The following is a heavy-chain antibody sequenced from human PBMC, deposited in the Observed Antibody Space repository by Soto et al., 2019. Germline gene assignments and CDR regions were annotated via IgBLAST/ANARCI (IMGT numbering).Heavy chain of an antibody. J-gene: IGHJ6*02. V-gene: IGHV4-38-2*01. CDR2: IYHAGSV. Sequence: PSETMCLTCALAGYSLASGCYWAWIRQSPGKGLEWIGSIYHAGSVYYNPSLNSRVTVSLDTSKNHFSLKLTSVTAADTAVYYCARTFDYYGMDVWGQGTTVTV. CDR3: ARTFDYYGMDV. CDR1: GYSLASGCY.